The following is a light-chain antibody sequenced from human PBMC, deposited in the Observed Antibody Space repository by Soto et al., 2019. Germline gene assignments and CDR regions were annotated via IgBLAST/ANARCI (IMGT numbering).Light chain of an antibody. V-gene: IGLV2-14*03. CDR3: GSYTTSTPLVV. CDR2: DVS. Sequence: QSALTQPASVSGSPGQSITISCTGSISDVGGYKYVSWYQQHPGKAPKLMIYDVSSRPPGVSNRFSGSKSGNTASLPTSGLQAEDAADYYYGSYTTSTPLVVFGGGPKRTVL. CDR1: ISDVGGYKY. J-gene: IGLJ2*01.